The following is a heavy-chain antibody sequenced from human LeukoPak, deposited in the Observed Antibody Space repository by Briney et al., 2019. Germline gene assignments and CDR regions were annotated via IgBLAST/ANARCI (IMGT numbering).Heavy chain of an antibody. Sequence: SETLSLTCTVSGGSISSSSYYWGWIRQPPGKGLEWIGSIYYSGSTYYNPSLKSRITISVDTSKNQFSLKLSSVTAADTAVYYCARRPGDYSNYNWFGPWGQGTLVTVSS. CDR2: IYYSGST. CDR3: ARRPGDYSNYNWFGP. D-gene: IGHD4-11*01. CDR1: GGSISSSSYY. V-gene: IGHV4-39*01. J-gene: IGHJ5*02.